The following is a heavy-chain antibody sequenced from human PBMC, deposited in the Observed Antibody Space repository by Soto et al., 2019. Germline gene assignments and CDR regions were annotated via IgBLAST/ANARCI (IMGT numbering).Heavy chain of an antibody. J-gene: IGHJ3*02. CDR3: ARDAGYCSMTSFYRRAFYT. CDR2: INTDGGST. D-gene: IGHD2-2*01. CDR1: GFTFSGHW. Sequence: EVQLVESGGDLVQPGGSLRLSCAASGFTFSGHWMHWVRQVPGKGLVWVSRINTDGGSTSYADSVKGRFTISRDNAKYTLFRQRPGRRVDYTSVYYCARDAGYCSMTSFYRRAFYTLGQATMVTVSS. V-gene: IGHV3-74*01.